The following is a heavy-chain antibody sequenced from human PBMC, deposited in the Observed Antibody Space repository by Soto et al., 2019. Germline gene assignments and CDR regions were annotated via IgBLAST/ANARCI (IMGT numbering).Heavy chain of an antibody. J-gene: IGHJ6*02. CDR3: ARRLYYDSSGFEGGGMDV. CDR1: AESTSSKGYY. Sequence: SQKRSLTCTVSAESTSSKGYYWSWIRQHPGTGLEWIGHISYSGSTYYNTSLKSRVTISVDTSRNQFSLKLSSVTAADTAVYYCARRLYYDSSGFEGGGMDVWGQGTTVTVS. V-gene: IGHV4-31*03. CDR2: ISYSGST. D-gene: IGHD3-22*01.